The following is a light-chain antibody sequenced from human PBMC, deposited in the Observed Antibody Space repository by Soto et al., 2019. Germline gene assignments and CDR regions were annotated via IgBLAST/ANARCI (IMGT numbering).Light chain of an antibody. CDR2: AAS. CDR3: QQYNKWPPTWT. CDR1: QAIRTA. Sequence: AIQLTQSPSSLYASVGDRVTITCRASQAIRTALGWYQQKPGKVPKLLIYAASILQSGVPSRFSGSGSGTDFTLTISSLQPEDFAVYYCQQYNKWPPTWTLGQGTKVDIK. J-gene: IGKJ1*01. V-gene: IGKV1-6*01.